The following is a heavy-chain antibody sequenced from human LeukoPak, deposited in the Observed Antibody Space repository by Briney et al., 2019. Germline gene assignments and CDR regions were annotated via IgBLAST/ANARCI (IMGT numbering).Heavy chain of an antibody. CDR2: IYSGGST. Sequence: GGSLRLYCAASGFTVSSNYMSWGRQAPGKGLEWVSVIYSGGSTYYADSVKGRFTISRDNSKNTLYLQMNSLRAEDTAVYYCARGVAAAGPYFDYWGQGTLVTVSS. CDR3: ARGVAAAGPYFDY. V-gene: IGHV3-53*01. D-gene: IGHD6-13*01. CDR1: GFTVSSNY. J-gene: IGHJ4*02.